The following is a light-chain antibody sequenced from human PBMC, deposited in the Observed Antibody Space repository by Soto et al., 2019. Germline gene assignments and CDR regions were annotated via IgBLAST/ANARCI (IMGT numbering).Light chain of an antibody. Sequence: QSALTQPPSASGSPGQSVTISCTGASSDIGAYNFVSWYQQHPGKVPKLIIHEVTRRPSGVPDRFSASKSGNTASLTVSGLQAEDEADYYCSSHGGANNFYVFGTGTKVTVL. CDR3: SSHGGANNFYV. CDR2: EVT. CDR1: SSDIGAYNF. V-gene: IGLV2-8*01. J-gene: IGLJ1*01.